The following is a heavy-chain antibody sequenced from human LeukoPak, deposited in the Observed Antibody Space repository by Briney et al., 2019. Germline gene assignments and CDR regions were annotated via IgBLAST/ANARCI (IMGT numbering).Heavy chain of an antibody. V-gene: IGHV3-7*04. CDR3: AGDCCVSASLDY. CDR2: INQSGTVA. D-gene: IGHD3-10*01. Sequence: PGGSLRLSCAASGFTISNYWMNWVRQAPGEGLEWVANINQSGTVAYYADSVKGRFTISRDNAKNSLYLQMNTLTADDTAVYYCAGDCCVSASLDYRGQGALVTVSS. J-gene: IGHJ4*02. CDR1: GFTISNYW.